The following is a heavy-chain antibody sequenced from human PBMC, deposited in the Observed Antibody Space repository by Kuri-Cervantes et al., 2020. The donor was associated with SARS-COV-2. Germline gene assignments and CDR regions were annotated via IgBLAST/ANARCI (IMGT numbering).Heavy chain of an antibody. J-gene: IGHJ6*03. CDR2: INHSGST. D-gene: IGHD6-6*01. CDR3: ARGRAARPYYYYMDV. Sequence: GSLRLSCAVYGGSFSGYYWSWIRQPPGKGLEWIGEINHSGSTNYNPSLKSRVTISVDTSKNQFSLKLSSVTAADTAVYYCARGRAARPYYYYMDVWGKGTTVTVSS. CDR1: GGSFSGYY. V-gene: IGHV4-34*01.